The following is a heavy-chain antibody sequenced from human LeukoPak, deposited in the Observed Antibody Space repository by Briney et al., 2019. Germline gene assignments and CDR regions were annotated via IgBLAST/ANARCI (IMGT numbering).Heavy chain of an antibody. V-gene: IGHV3-30*02. CDR1: GFTFSSYG. D-gene: IGHD5-24*01. CDR3: AKDDSHGGYWMATGLDY. Sequence: PGGSLRLSCAASGFTFSSYGMHWVRQAPGKGLEWVAFIRYDGSNKYYADSVKGRFTISRDNSKNTLYLQMNSLRAEDTAVYYCAKDDSHGGYWMATGLDYWGQGTLVTVSS. CDR2: IRYDGSNK. J-gene: IGHJ4*02.